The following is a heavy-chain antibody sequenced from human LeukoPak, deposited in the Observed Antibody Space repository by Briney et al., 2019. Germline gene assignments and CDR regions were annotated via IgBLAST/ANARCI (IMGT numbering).Heavy chain of an antibody. J-gene: IGHJ4*02. CDR3: ARDLSPRGYDSSLNY. CDR1: GLTFSSHW. D-gene: IGHD5-12*01. V-gene: IGHV3-7*03. CDR2: IKQDGSEK. Sequence: GGSLRLSCAASGLTFSSHWMHWVRQAPGKGLEWVANIKQDGSEKYYVDSVKGRFTISKDSAKNSLYLQMNSLRAEDTAVYYCARDLSPRGYDSSLNYWGQGTLVTVSS.